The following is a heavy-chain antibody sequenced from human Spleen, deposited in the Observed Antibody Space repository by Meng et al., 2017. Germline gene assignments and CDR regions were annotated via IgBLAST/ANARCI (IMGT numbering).Heavy chain of an antibody. V-gene: IGHV4-34*01. CDR2: IYSIWST. D-gene: IGHD3-9*01. J-gene: IGHJ4*02. Sequence: SETLSLTCVVSGGSFSDYYWSWIRQPPGKGLEWIGTIYSIWSTYYNPSLKSRVTISVDTSKNQFSLKLSSVTAADTAVYYCATALHYDILTGYRYWGQGTLVTVSS. CDR1: GGSFSDYY. CDR3: ATALHYDILTGYRY.